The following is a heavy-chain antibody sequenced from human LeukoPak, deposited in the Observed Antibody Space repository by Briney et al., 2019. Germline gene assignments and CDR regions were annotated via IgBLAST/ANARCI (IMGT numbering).Heavy chain of an antibody. Sequence: GGSLRLSCAASGFTFSGYGMHWVRQAPDKGLEGVALISSDGSNRIYADSVKGRLSIFRDNSKNTLYLQVNSLRIEDTAVYYCAKDFRVAEELWFGELWNAFDIWGQGIRVAVSS. D-gene: IGHD3-10*01. CDR1: GFTFSGYG. CDR2: ISSDGSNR. J-gene: IGHJ3*02. CDR3: AKDFRVAEELWFGELWNAFDI. V-gene: IGHV3-30*18.